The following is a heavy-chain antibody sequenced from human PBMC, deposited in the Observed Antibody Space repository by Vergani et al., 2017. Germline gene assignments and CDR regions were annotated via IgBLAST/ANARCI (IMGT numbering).Heavy chain of an antibody. CDR1: GGSFSGYY. D-gene: IGHD5-24*01. Sequence: QVQLQQWGAGLLKPSETLSLTCAVYGGSFSGYYWSWIRQPPGKGLEWIGEINHSGGTNYNPSLKSRVTISVDTSKHQFSLKLSSVTAADTAVYYCARGKRDGFDYWGQGTLVTVSS. J-gene: IGHJ4*02. V-gene: IGHV4-34*01. CDR3: ARGKRDGFDY. CDR2: INHSGGT.